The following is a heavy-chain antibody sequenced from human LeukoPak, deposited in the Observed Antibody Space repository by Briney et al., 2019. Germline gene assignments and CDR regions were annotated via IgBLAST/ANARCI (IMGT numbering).Heavy chain of an antibody. CDR2: IYYSGST. CDR3: AREKAGGCSSTSCPMGYFDY. Sequence: SETLSLTCTVSGGSISSGDYYWSWIRQPPGKGLEWIGYIYYSGSTYYNPSLESRVTISVDTSKNQFSLKLSSVTAADTAVYYCAREKAGGCSSTSCPMGYFDYWGQGTLVTVSS. D-gene: IGHD2-2*01. V-gene: IGHV4-30-4*01. J-gene: IGHJ4*02. CDR1: GGSISSGDYY.